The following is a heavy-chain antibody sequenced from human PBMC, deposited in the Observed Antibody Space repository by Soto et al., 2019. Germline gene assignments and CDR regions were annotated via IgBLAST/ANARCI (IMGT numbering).Heavy chain of an antibody. CDR3: AKDPARLLIVGATQTFDY. CDR1: GFTFSSYA. J-gene: IGHJ4*02. V-gene: IGHV3-23*01. Sequence: WGSLRLFCAASGFTFSSYAMSWVRQAPGKGLEWVSAISGSGGSTYYAYSVKGRFTISRDNSKNTLYLQMNSLRAEDTAVYYCAKDPARLLIVGATQTFDYWGQGTLVTVSS. CDR2: ISGSGGST. D-gene: IGHD1-26*01.